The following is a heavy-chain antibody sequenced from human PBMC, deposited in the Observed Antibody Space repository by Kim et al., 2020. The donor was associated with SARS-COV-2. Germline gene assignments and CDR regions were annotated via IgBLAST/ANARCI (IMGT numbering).Heavy chain of an antibody. Sequence: GGSLRLSCAASRFTFSSYGMHWVRQAPGKGLEWVAVISYDGSNKYYADSVKGRFTISRDNSKNTLYLQMNSLRAEDTAVYYCARDYLTVAGQVYWGQGTLVTVSS. J-gene: IGHJ4*02. CDR3: ARDYLTVAGQVY. CDR2: ISYDGSNK. D-gene: IGHD6-19*01. V-gene: IGHV3-33*05. CDR1: RFTFSSYG.